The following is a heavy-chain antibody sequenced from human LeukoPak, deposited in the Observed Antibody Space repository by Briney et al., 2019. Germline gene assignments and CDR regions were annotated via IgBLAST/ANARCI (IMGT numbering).Heavy chain of an antibody. CDR3: AKGWDVDTAIDY. CDR1: GFTFSSYS. CDR2: ISSSSSYI. J-gene: IGHJ4*02. V-gene: IGHV3-21*01. D-gene: IGHD5-18*01. Sequence: SGGSLRLSCAASGFTFSSYSMNWVRQAPGKGLEWVSSISSSSSYIYYADSVKGRFTISRDNAKNSLYLQMNSLRAEDTAVYYCAKGWDVDTAIDYWGQGTLVTVSS.